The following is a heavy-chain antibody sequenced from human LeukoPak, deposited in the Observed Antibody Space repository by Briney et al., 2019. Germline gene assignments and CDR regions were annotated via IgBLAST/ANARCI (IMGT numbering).Heavy chain of an antibody. CDR1: GYTFSGNY. D-gene: IGHD3-3*01. CDR2: INPNSGGA. CDR3: ARALGVAREYDFWSGYSVGSFDY. Sequence: ASVKVSCKASGYTFSGNYLHWVRQAPGQGLEWMGWINPNSGGANFAQKFRGRVTMTRDTSISTVYMALSRLTSDDTAVYYCARALGVAREYDFWSGYSVGSFDYWGQGTLVTVSS. J-gene: IGHJ4*02. V-gene: IGHV1-2*02.